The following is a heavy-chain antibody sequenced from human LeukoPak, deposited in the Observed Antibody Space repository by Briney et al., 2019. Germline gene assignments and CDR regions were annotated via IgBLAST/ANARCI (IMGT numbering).Heavy chain of an antibody. Sequence: GGSLRLSCAASGFTFSSYSMNWVRQAPGKGLEWVSSISSSSSYIYYADSVKGRFTISRDNAKTSLYLQMNRLRAEDTAVYYCAVGIAAAAYPFPAVLGSWPFDYWGQGTLVTVSS. CDR3: AVGIAAAAYPFPAVLGSWPFDY. D-gene: IGHD6-13*01. V-gene: IGHV3-21*01. CDR2: ISSSSSYI. CDR1: GFTFSSYS. J-gene: IGHJ4*02.